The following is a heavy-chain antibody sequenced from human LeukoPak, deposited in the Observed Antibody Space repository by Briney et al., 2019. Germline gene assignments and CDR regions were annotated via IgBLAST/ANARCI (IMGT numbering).Heavy chain of an antibody. Sequence: SETLSLTCAVYGGSFSGYSWTWIRQPPGKGLEWTATIYHDGSTYYNPSLRGRVIISLDTSKNQFSLKLSSVTAADTAVYYCARAEHSSGYYPGAFDIWGQGTMVAVSS. J-gene: IGHJ3*02. CDR1: GGSFSGYS. CDR3: ARAEHSSGYYPGAFDI. D-gene: IGHD3-22*01. CDR2: IYHDGST. V-gene: IGHV4-34*01.